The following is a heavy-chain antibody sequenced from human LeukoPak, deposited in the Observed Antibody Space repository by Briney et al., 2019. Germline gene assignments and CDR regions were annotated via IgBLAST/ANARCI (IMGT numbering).Heavy chain of an antibody. CDR2: IIPTFGTA. Sequence: PGASVKVSCKASGYTFTSYGISWVRQAPGQGLEWMGGIIPTFGTANYAQKFQGRVTITADESTSTAYMELSSLRSEDTAVYYCARDPLGLERRMLGSGSYYFDYWGQGTLVTVSS. CDR3: ARDPLGLERRMLGSGSYYFDY. V-gene: IGHV1-69*13. D-gene: IGHD1-1*01. CDR1: GYTFTSYG. J-gene: IGHJ4*02.